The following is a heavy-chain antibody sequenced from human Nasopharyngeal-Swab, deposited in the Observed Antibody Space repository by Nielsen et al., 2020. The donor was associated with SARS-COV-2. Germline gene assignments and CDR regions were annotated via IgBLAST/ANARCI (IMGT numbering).Heavy chain of an antibody. CDR1: GFTFSSYS. CDR3: ARISSGWYDGY. V-gene: IGHV3-21*01. D-gene: IGHD6-19*01. J-gene: IGHJ4*02. CDR2: ISSSSSYI. Sequence: GGSLRLSCAASGFTFSSYSMNWVRQAPGKGLEWVSSISSSSSYIYYADSVKGRFTIPRDNAKNSLYLQMNSLRAEDTAVYYCARISSGWYDGYWGQGTLVTVSS.